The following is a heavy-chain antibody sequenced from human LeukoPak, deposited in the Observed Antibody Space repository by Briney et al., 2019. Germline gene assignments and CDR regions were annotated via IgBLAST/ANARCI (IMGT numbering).Heavy chain of an antibody. CDR1: GYTFTSYY. Sequence: ASVKVSCKASGYTFTSYYMHWVRQAPGQGLEWMGIINPSDGRTNNAQKFQGRVTITTDKSTSTVYMELNSLRSEDTVVYYCAMGGGKTCVYCGQGDLVTVSP. J-gene: IGHJ4*02. CDR3: AMGGGKTCVY. D-gene: IGHD2-15*01. V-gene: IGHV1-46*01. CDR2: INPSDGRT.